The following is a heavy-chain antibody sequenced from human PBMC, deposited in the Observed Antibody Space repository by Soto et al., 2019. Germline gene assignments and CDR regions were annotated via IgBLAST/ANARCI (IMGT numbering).Heavy chain of an antibody. D-gene: IGHD3-9*01. J-gene: IGHJ4*02. CDR3: ARRKGGCGTTYFAV. CDR1: GYTCSTWD. V-gene: IGHV1-8*01. Sequence: ASVKVSCKTSGYTCSTWDIHWVRQAPGQGLEWMGWRNPKTGKSGFAQKFQGRVTMTRDTSLGTAYMDLSGLTSEDTAVYYCARRKGGCGTTYFAVWSQGSLVTVS. CDR2: RNPKTGKS.